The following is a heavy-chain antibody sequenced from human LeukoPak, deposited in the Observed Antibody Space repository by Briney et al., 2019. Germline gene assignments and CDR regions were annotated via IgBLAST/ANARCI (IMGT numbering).Heavy chain of an antibody. Sequence: SETLSLTCTVSGGSITSYYWSWIRQPPGKGLEWIGEINHSGSTNYNPSLKSRVTISVDTSKNQFSLKLSSVTAADTAVYYCARGGELTIFGVVIIAWFDPWGQGTLVTVSS. D-gene: IGHD3-3*01. CDR2: INHSGST. V-gene: IGHV4-34*01. J-gene: IGHJ5*02. CDR3: ARGGELTIFGVVIIAWFDP. CDR1: GGSITSYY.